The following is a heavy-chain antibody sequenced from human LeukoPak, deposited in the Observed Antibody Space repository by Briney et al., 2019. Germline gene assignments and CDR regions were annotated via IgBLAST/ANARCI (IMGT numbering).Heavy chain of an antibody. V-gene: IGHV3-74*01. Sequence: GGSLRLSCAASGFTFSSYWMHWVRQAPGKGLVWDSRINGDGNSINYADSVRGRFTISRDNAKNTLYLQMNSLRAEDTAVYYCARGKSGSYGLEDYLGHGTLVTVSS. J-gene: IGHJ4*01. CDR2: INGDGNSI. CDR3: ARGKSGSYGLEDY. CDR1: GFTFSSYW. D-gene: IGHD1-26*01.